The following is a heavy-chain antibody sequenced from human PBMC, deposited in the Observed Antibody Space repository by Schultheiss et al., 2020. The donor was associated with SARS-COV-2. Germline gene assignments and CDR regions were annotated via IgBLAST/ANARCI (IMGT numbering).Heavy chain of an antibody. CDR3: AGHAAGYFA. J-gene: IGHJ5*02. V-gene: IGHV3-30*04. Sequence: GESLKISCAASGFTFSSYAMHWVRQAPGKGLEWVAVIWYDGSNKYYADSVKGRFTISRDNSKNTLYLQMNSLRAEDTAVYYCAGHAAGYFAWGQGTLVTVSS. CDR1: GFTFSSYA. CDR2: IWYDGSNK. D-gene: IGHD3-9*01.